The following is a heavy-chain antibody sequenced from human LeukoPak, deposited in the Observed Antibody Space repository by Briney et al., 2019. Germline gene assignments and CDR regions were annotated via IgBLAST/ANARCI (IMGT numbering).Heavy chain of an antibody. D-gene: IGHD2-15*01. V-gene: IGHV3-7*03. CDR3: ARQGYCSGGSCYSDFDY. CDR2: IKQDGSEK. CDR1: GFTFSSYW. Sequence: PGGSLRLSCAASGFTFSSYWMSWVRQAPGKGLEWVANIKQDGSEKYYVDSVKGRFTISRDNAKNSLYLQMNSLRAEDTAVYYCARQGYCSGGSCYSDFDYWGQGTLVTVSS. J-gene: IGHJ4*02.